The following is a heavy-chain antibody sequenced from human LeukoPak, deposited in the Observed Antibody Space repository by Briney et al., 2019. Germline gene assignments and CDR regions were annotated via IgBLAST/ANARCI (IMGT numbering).Heavy chain of an antibody. D-gene: IGHD2-2*01. J-gene: IGHJ4*02. V-gene: IGHV3-48*04. CDR1: GFTFSSYS. CDR3: ARVSPAAKEGY. Sequence: PGGSLRLSCAASGFTFSSYSMNWVRQAPGKGLEWVSYISSSGSMIYYADSVKGRFTISRDNPKNSLYLQMNSLRAEDTAVYYCARVSPAAKEGYWGQGTLVTVSS. CDR2: ISSSGSMI.